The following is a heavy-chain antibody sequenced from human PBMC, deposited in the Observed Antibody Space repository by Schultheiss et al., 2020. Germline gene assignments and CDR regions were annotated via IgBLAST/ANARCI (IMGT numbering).Heavy chain of an antibody. Sequence: GGSLRLSCAASGFTFDDYGMSWVRQAPGKGLEWVSVIYNGGSTYHADSVMGRFTISRDNSKNTLYLQMNSLRAEDTAVYYCARGTAWWLAWWGQGTLVTVSS. CDR1: GFTFDDYG. V-gene: IGHV3-66*02. CDR3: ARGTAWWLAW. CDR2: IYNGGST. D-gene: IGHD6-19*01. J-gene: IGHJ4*02.